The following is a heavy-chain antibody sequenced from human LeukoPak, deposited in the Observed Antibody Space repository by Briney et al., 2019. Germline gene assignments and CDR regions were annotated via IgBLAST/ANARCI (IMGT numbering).Heavy chain of an antibody. CDR1: GYTFTSHY. CDR3: ARDIVLVPAAHYGMDV. J-gene: IGHJ6*02. D-gene: IGHD2-2*01. V-gene: IGHV1-46*01. Sequence: ASVKVSCKASGYTFTSHYMHWVRQAPGQGLEWIGIINPSGGSTIYAQKFRGRVTMTRDTSTSTAYMELTSLTSEDTAVYYCARDIVLVPAAHYGMDVWGQGTTVTVSS. CDR2: INPSGGST.